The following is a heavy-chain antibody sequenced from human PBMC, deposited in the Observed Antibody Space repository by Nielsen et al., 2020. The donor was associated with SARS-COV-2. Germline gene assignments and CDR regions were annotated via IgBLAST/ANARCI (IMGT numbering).Heavy chain of an antibody. CDR2: IYYSGST. D-gene: IGHD4-17*01. V-gene: IGHV4-39*07. CDR1: GGSISSSSYF. Sequence: SETLSLTCTVSGGSISSSSYFWGWIRQPPGKGLEWIGSIYYSGSTYYNPSLKSRVTMSADTSKNQFSLKLSSVTAADTAVYYCARVQYMATVTTYFDYWPGNPGHRLL. J-gene: IGHJ4*02. CDR3: ARVQYMATVTTYFDY.